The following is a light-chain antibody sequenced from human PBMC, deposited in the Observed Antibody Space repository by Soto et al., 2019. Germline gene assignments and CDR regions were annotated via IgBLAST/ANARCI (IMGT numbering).Light chain of an antibody. CDR1: SSNIGSNT. J-gene: IGLJ1*01. Sequence: QLVLTQPPSASGTPGQRVTISCSGSSSNIGSNTVNWYQQLPGTAPKLLIYSNNQRPSGVPDRFSGSKSGTSASLAISGLQSEDEADYYCAAWDDSRNALYVFGTGTTVTVL. CDR3: AAWDDSRNALYV. CDR2: SNN. V-gene: IGLV1-44*01.